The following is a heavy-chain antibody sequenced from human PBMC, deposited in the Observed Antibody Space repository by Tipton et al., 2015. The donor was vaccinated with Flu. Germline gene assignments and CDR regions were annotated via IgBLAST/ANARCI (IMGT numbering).Heavy chain of an antibody. CDR3: ARVGSAAAGTN. J-gene: IGHJ4*02. CDR1: GGSFSGYY. Sequence: TLSLTCAVYGGSFSGYYWSWIRQPPGKGLEWIGEINHSGSTNYNPSLKSRVTISVDTSKNQFSLKLSSVTAAYTAVYYCARVGSAAAGTNWGQGTLVTVSS. V-gene: IGHV4-34*01. D-gene: IGHD6-13*01. CDR2: INHSGST.